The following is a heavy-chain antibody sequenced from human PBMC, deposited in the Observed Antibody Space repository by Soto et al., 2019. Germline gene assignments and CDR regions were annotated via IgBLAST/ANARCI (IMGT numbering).Heavy chain of an antibody. CDR3: ARDSSLVFVNPTGPYFAY. J-gene: IGHJ4*02. Sequence: GGSLRLSCAASGFSFKNYDVHWVRQPPGKGLEWVAFIRYDGNAQLYSDSVKGRFAIARDNAESTLFLDMNNLRKEDTAVYYCARDSSLVFVNPTGPYFAYFGQGSLVTVSS. D-gene: IGHD1-1*01. V-gene: IGHV3-30*09. CDR2: IRYDGNAQ. CDR1: GFSFKNYD.